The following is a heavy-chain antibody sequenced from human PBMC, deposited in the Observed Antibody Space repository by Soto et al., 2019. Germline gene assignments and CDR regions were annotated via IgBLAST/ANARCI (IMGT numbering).Heavy chain of an antibody. J-gene: IGHJ4*02. CDR2: IYYSGST. CDR3: ASPLREESSGWYYFDY. V-gene: IGHV4-39*01. Sequence: QLQLQESGPGLVKPSETLSLTCTVSGGSISSSSYYWGWIRQPPGKGLEWIGSIYYSGSTYYNPSLKSRVTISVDTSKNQFSLKLSSVTAADTAVYYCASPLREESSGWYYFDYWGQGTLVTVSS. D-gene: IGHD6-19*01. CDR1: GGSISSSSYY.